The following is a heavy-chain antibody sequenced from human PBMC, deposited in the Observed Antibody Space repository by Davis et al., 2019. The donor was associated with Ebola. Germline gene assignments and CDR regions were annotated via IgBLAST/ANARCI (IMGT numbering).Heavy chain of an antibody. CDR1: GFTFSSYA. Sequence: GESLKISCAASGFTFSSYAMSWVRQAPGKGLEWVSGISGSGGSTYYADSVKGQFTISRDNSKNTLYLQMNSLRAEDTAVYYCAYLQDYYGSGSPAYWGQGTLVTVSS. J-gene: IGHJ4*02. V-gene: IGHV3-23*01. CDR3: AYLQDYYGSGSPAY. CDR2: ISGSGGST. D-gene: IGHD3-10*01.